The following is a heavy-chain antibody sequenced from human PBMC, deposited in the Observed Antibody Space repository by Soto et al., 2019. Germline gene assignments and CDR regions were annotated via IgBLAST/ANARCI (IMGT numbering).Heavy chain of an antibody. CDR1: GYTFTGYY. D-gene: IGHD3-10*01. Sequence: QVQLVQSGAEVKKPGASVKVSCKASGYTFTGYYMHWVRQAPGQGLEWMGWINPNSGGTNSAQKLQVRGTMTRAAATTTAYMELSMLRSNDTDMYDCSSAPHYGSGSPPDYWGQGTLVTVSS. V-gene: IGHV1-2*02. J-gene: IGHJ4*02. CDR3: SSAPHYGSGSPPDY. CDR2: INPNSGGT.